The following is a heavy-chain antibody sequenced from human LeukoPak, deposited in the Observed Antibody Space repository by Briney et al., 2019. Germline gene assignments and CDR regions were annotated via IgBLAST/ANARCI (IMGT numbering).Heavy chain of an antibody. V-gene: IGHV3-30*18. Sequence: GGSLRLSCAASGFTFSSYGMHWVRQAPGKGLEWVAVISYDGSNKYYADSVKGRFTISRDNSKNTLYLQMNSLRAEDTAVYYCAKEAHGLLWFGELTGNWFDPWGQGTLVTVSS. J-gene: IGHJ5*02. CDR3: AKEAHGLLWFGELTGNWFDP. D-gene: IGHD3-10*01. CDR1: GFTFSSYG. CDR2: ISYDGSNK.